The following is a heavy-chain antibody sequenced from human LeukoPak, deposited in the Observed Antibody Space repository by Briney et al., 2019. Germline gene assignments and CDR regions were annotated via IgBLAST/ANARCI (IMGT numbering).Heavy chain of an antibody. J-gene: IGHJ6*04. CDR1: GGTFSSYA. Sequence: ASVKVSCKASGGTFSSYAISWVRQAPGQGLEWMGGIIPIFGTANYAQKFQGRVTITADKSTSTAYMELSSLRSEDTAVYYCAGDLATMVRGVKIYGMDVWGKGTTVTVSS. CDR3: AGDLATMVRGVKIYGMDV. D-gene: IGHD3-10*01. V-gene: IGHV1-69*06. CDR2: IIPIFGTA.